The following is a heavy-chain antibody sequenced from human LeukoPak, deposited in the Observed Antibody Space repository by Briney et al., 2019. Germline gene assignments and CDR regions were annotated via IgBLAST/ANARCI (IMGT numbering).Heavy chain of an antibody. CDR3: ARRLATYYDFWSGYYTDYFDY. CDR2: MNPNSGNT. Sequence: EASVKVSCKASGGTFSSYAISWVRQATGQGLEWMGWMNPNSGNTGYAQKFQGRVTMTRNTSISTAYMELSSLRSEDTAVYYCARRLATYYDFWSGYYTDYFDYWGQGTLVTVSS. CDR1: GGTFSSYA. D-gene: IGHD3-3*01. V-gene: IGHV1-8*02. J-gene: IGHJ4*02.